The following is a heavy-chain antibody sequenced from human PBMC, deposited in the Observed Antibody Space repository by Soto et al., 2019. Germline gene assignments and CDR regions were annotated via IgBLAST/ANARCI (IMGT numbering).Heavy chain of an antibody. J-gene: IGHJ6*02. D-gene: IGHD3-9*01. CDR1: GGTFSSYA. Sequence: SVKVSCKASGGTFSSYAISWVRQAPGQGLEWMGGIIPIFGTANYAQKFQGRVTITADESTSTAYMELSSLRSEDTAVYYCARVGIIKAARDYYYYGMDVWGQGTTVTVSS. CDR3: ARVGIIKAARDYYYYGMDV. V-gene: IGHV1-69*13. CDR2: IIPIFGTA.